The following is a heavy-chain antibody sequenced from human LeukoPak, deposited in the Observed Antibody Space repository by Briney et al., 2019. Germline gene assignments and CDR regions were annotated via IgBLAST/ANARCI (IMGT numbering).Heavy chain of an antibody. CDR3: ATTNPLDCSGGSCYSFFDY. V-gene: IGHV1-69*04. J-gene: IGHJ4*02. Sequence: SVKVSCKASGGTFSSYAISWVRQAPGQGLEWMGRIIPILGIANYAQKFQGRGTITADKSTSTAYMELSSLRSEDTAVYYCATTNPLDCSGGSCYSFFDYWGQGTLVTVSS. CDR2: IIPILGIA. D-gene: IGHD2-15*01. CDR1: GGTFSSYA.